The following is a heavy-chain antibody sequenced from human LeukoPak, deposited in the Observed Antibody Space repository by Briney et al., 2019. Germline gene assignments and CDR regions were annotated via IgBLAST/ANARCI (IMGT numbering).Heavy chain of an antibody. CDR1: GYSFTSYW. Sequence: GESLKISCKGPGYSFTSYWIGWVRQMPGKGLEWMGIIYPGDSDTRYSPSFQGQVTISADKSISTAYLQWSSLKASDTAMYYCARHPGGGDYEDYFDYWGQGTLVTVSS. CDR3: ARHPGGGDYEDYFDY. D-gene: IGHD4-17*01. J-gene: IGHJ4*02. V-gene: IGHV5-51*01. CDR2: IYPGDSDT.